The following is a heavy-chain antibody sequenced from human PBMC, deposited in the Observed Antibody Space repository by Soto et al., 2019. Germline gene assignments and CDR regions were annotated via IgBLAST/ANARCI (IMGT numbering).Heavy chain of an antibody. D-gene: IGHD6-13*01. CDR3: ARVIAATDTISVWFDP. CDR1: GGSISSGGYY. V-gene: IGHV4-31*03. Sequence: PSETLSLTCTVSGGSISSGGYYWSWIRQHPGKGLEWIGYIYYSGSTYYKPSLKSRVTISVDTSKNQFSLKLNSVTAADTAVYFCARVIAATDTISVWFDPWGQGTLVTVSS. J-gene: IGHJ5*02. CDR2: IYYSGST.